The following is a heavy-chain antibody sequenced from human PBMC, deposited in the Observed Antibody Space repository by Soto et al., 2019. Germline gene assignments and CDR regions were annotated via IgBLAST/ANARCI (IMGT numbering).Heavy chain of an antibody. Sequence: QVQLVESGGGVVQPGRTLRLSCAASGFTFSSYGMHWVRQAPGKGLEWVAVIWYDGSNKYYADSVKGRFTISRDNSKNTLYLQMNSLRAEDTAVYDCARGKGAFDIWGQGTMVTVSS. V-gene: IGHV3-33*01. J-gene: IGHJ3*02. CDR2: IWYDGSNK. CDR1: GFTFSSYG. CDR3: ARGKGAFDI.